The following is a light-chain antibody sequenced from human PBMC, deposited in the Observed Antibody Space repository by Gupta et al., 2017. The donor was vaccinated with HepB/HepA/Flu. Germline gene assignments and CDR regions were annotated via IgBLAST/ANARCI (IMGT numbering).Light chain of an antibody. Sequence: DIVMTQSPDSLAVSLGERATINCKSSQSILYSSNSRNYLAWYQQRPGQPPKLLIYWASTRESGVPDRFSGSGSWTDFTLTISILQAEDVAVYFCQQYLSTPFTFGPGTKVDIK. CDR1: QSILYSSNSRNY. J-gene: IGKJ3*01. V-gene: IGKV4-1*01. CDR3: QQYLSTPFT. CDR2: WAS.